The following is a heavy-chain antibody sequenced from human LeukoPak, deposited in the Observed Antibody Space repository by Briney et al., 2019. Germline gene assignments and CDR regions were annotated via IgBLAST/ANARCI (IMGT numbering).Heavy chain of an antibody. J-gene: IGHJ5*02. CDR2: ISYDGSNK. Sequence: GRSLRLSCAASGFTFSSYGMRWVRQAPGKGLEWVAVISYDGSNKYYADSVKGRFTISRDNSKNTLYLQMNSLRAEDTAVYYCANWFDPWGQGTLVTVSS. V-gene: IGHV3-30*18. CDR3: ANWFDP. CDR1: GFTFSSYG.